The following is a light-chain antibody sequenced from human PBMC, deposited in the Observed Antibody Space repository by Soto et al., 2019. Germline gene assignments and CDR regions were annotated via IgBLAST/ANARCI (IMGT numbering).Light chain of an antibody. CDR1: QSVSSN. CDR3: QQYNNWPQT. CDR2: GAS. V-gene: IGKV3-15*01. J-gene: IGKJ1*01. Sequence: MTQSPSSLSVSPGERATLSCRASQSVSSNLAWYQQKPGQAPRLLIYGASTRATGIPARFSGSGSGTEFTLTISSLQSEDFAVYYCQQYNNWPQTFGQGTMVDI.